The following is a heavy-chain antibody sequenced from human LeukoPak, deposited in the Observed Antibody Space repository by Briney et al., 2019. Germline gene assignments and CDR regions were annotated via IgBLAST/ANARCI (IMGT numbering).Heavy chain of an antibody. CDR3: ARDRTITRDGYNYVDAFDI. D-gene: IGHD5-24*01. CDR1: GGSFSSYY. CDR2: IYYSGST. Sequence: SETLSLTCAVYGGSFSSYYWSWIRQPPGKGLEWIGYIYYSGSTNYNPSLKSRVTISVDTSKNQFSLKLSSVTAADTAVYYCARDRTITRDGYNYVDAFDIWGQGTMVTVSS. V-gene: IGHV4-59*01. J-gene: IGHJ3*02.